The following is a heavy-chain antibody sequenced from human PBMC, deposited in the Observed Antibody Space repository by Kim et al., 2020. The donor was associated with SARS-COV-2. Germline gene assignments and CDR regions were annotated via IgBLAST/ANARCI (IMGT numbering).Heavy chain of an antibody. J-gene: IGHJ4*02. D-gene: IGHD4-17*01. CDR2: IYYSGST. CDR1: GVSISRYY. CDR3: ATYGGNSGFDY. Sequence: SETLSLTCTVSGVSISRYYWNWIRQPPGKALEWIGYIYYSGSTNYNPSLKSRVTISVDTSKNQFSLKLNSVTSADTAVYYCATYGGNSGFDYWGQGTLVTVSS. V-gene: IGHV4-59*13.